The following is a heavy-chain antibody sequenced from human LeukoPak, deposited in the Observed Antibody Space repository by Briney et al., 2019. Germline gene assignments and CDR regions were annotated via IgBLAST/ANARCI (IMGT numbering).Heavy chain of an antibody. CDR1: GGSISSYY. V-gene: IGHV4-59*01. J-gene: IGHJ4*02. Sequence: SETLSLTCTVSGGSISSYYWSWIRQPPGKGLEWIGYIYYSGSTNYNPSLKSRVTISVDTSKNQFSLKLSSVIAADTAVYYCASLTTVTHDFDYWGQGTLVTVSS. CDR3: ASLTTVTHDFDY. CDR2: IYYSGST. D-gene: IGHD4-17*01.